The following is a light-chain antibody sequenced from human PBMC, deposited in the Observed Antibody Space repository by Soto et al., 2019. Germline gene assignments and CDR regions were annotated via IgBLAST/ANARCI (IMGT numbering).Light chain of an antibody. CDR2: DAS. Sequence: IQMTQSPSSLSASVGDTVTITCRASQGIRNDLGWYQQKPGKAPNLLIYDASSLESGVPSRFSGSGSGTDFTLTISSLQPEDFATYYCQQSYSSPPTFGQGTKVDIK. CDR3: QQSYSSPPT. J-gene: IGKJ1*01. CDR1: QGIRND. V-gene: IGKV1-39*01.